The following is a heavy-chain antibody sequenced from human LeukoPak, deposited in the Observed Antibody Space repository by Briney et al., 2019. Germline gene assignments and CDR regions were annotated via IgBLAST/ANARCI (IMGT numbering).Heavy chain of an antibody. V-gene: IGHV1-46*01. J-gene: IGHJ3*02. CDR1: GYTFTSYL. D-gene: IGHD2-21*02. Sequence: ASVKVSCKASGYTFTSYLIHWVRQAPGEGLEWMGIINPTGGSTRYAQKFQGRVTMTRDTSTSTVYMELSSLRSEDTAVYYCARGRVTATDGFDIWGQGTTVIVSS. CDR2: INPTGGST. CDR3: ARGRVTATDGFDI.